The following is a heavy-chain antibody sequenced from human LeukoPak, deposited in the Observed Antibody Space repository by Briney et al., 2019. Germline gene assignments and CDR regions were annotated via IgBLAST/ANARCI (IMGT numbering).Heavy chain of an antibody. D-gene: IGHD2-21*01. CDR3: AKAPVTTCRGAYCYPFDY. CDR1: GFTFSSYA. Sequence: GGSLRLSCAASGFTFSSYAMSWVRQAPGKGLEWVSILYSSGTTYYANSVKGRFTISRDSSKNTLFLQMNRLRPEDAAVYYCAKAPVTTCRGAYCYPFDYWGQGTLVTVSS. J-gene: IGHJ4*02. V-gene: IGHV3-23*05. CDR2: LYSSGTT.